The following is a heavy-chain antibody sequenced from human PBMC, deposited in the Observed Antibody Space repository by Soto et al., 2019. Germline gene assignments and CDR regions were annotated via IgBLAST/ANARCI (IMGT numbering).Heavy chain of an antibody. D-gene: IGHD3-10*01. Sequence: GGSLRLSCAASGFVFADYGVHWVRQAPGKGLEWVAVISFDGTNKFYADSVKGRFTISRDNSNNTLYLQMSSLRTEDTAVYYCAKVTLYPVVSFFYYGLGVWGQGTTVTVSS. V-gene: IGHV3-30*18. CDR3: AKVTLYPVVSFFYYGLGV. CDR2: ISFDGTNK. CDR1: GFVFADYG. J-gene: IGHJ6*02.